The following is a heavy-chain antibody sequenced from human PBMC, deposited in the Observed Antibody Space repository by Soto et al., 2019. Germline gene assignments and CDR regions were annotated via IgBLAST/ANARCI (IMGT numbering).Heavy chain of an antibody. J-gene: IGHJ4*02. CDR3: ATLMVRGAMIDY. CDR2: ISYDGSNK. D-gene: IGHD3-10*01. V-gene: IGHV3-30*03. Sequence: VGSLRLSCAASGFTFSSYGMHWVRQAPGKGLEWVAVISYDGSNKYYADSVKGRFTISRDNSKNTLYLQMNSLRAEDTAVYYCATLMVRGAMIDYWGQGTLVTVSS. CDR1: GFTFSSYG.